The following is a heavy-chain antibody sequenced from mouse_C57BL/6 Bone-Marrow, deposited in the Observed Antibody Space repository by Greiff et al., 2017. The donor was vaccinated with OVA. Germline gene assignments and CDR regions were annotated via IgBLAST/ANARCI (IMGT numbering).Heavy chain of an antibody. J-gene: IGHJ4*01. V-gene: IGHV5-6*01. CDR3: ARGFYAMDY. CDR1: GFTFSSYG. Sequence: EVKVVESGGDLVKPGGSLKLSCAASGFTFSSYGMSWVRQTPDKRLEWVATISSGGSYTYYPDSVKGRCTISRDNAKNTLYLQMSSLKSEDTAMYYCARGFYAMDYWGQGTSVTVSS. CDR2: ISSGGSYT.